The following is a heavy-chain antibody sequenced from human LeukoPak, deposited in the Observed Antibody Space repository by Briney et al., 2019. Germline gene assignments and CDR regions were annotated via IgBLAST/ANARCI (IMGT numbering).Heavy chain of an antibody. V-gene: IGHV3-74*03. CDR3: ARDKKGGESSEIDY. CDR2: INRDGSTT. CDR1: GFTLSNDW. J-gene: IGHJ4*02. Sequence: PGGSLRLSRAVYGFTLSNDWVHWDRPAPGNGLVWVSRINRDGSTTKYANSVKGRFTVSRDNAKNTLNLQMNSLRAEDTAVYYCARDKKGGESSEIDYWGQGTLVTVSS. D-gene: IGHD3-10*01.